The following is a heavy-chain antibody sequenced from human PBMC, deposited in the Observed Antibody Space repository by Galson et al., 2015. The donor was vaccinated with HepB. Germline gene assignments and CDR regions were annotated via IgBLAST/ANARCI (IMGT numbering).Heavy chain of an antibody. CDR3: AFSRGSGWFDP. J-gene: IGHJ5*02. CDR1: GGSFSGYY. Sequence: ETLSLTCAVYGGSFSGYYWSWIRQPPGKGLEWIGEINHSGSTNYNPSLKSRVTISVDTSKNQFSLKLSSVTAADTAVYYCAFSRGSGWFDPWGQGTLVTVSS. D-gene: IGHD6-19*01. CDR2: INHSGST. V-gene: IGHV4-34*01.